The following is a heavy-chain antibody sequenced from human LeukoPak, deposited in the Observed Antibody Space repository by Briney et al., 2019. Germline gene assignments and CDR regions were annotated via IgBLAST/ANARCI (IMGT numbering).Heavy chain of an antibody. CDR1: GGSISSYY. CDR3: ASSSGPSFFDY. CDR2: IYYSGST. D-gene: IGHD3-22*01. J-gene: IGHJ4*02. V-gene: IGHV4-30-4*01. Sequence: PSETLSLTCTVSGGSISSYYWSWIRQPPGKGLEWIGYIYYSGSTYYNPSLKSRVTISVDTSKNQFSLKLSSVTAADTAVYYCASSSGPSFFDYWGQGTLVTVSS.